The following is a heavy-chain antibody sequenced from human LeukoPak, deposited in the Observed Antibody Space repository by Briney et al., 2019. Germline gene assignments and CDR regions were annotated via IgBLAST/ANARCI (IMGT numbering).Heavy chain of an antibody. CDR2: ITHSGST. D-gene: IGHD3-9*01. V-gene: IGHV4-34*01. CDR3: ARGRSDILTGYPTFDY. J-gene: IGHJ4*02. CDR1: AGSFSGYY. Sequence: SETLSLTCAVYAGSFSGYYWTWIRQSPGKGLEWIGEITHSGSTNYNPSLKSRVTISIDTSKNQFSPKLNSVTAADTAVYYCARGRSDILTGYPTFDYWGQGTLVTVSS.